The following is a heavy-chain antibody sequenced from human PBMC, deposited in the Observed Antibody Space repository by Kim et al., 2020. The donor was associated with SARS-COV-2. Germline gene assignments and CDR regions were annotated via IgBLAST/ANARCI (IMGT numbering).Heavy chain of an antibody. V-gene: IGHV7-4-1*02. Sequence: ASVKVSCKASGYTFTSYIMNWVRQAPGQGLEWMGWINTNTGNPTYAQGFTGRFVFSLDTSVSTAYLQISSLKAEDTAVYYCARSQDIVVVVAVTSAFDIWGQGTMVTVSS. D-gene: IGHD2-15*01. CDR3: ARSQDIVVVVAVTSAFDI. CDR2: INTNTGNP. J-gene: IGHJ3*02. CDR1: GYTFTSYI.